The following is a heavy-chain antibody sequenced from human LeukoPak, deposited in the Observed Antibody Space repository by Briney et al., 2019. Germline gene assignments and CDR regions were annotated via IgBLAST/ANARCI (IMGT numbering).Heavy chain of an antibody. CDR3: ARDPAGIPAAIGGWFDP. J-gene: IGHJ5*02. CDR2: INPNSGGT. CDR1: GYTFTDYS. D-gene: IGHD2-2*02. V-gene: IGHV1-2*02. Sequence: ASVKVSCKASGYTFTDYSMHWVRQAPGQGLEWMGWINPNSGGTKYAQKFQGRVTITRETSISTGYMEVSRLTSDDTAVYYFARDPAGIPAAIGGWFDPWGPGTLVTVSS.